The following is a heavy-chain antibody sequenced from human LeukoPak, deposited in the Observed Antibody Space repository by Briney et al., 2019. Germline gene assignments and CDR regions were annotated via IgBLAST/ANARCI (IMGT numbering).Heavy chain of an antibody. CDR3: TRDGSSWSSDY. CDR2: INNDGSST. J-gene: IGHJ4*02. CDR1: GFTFSSYW. Sequence: GGSLRLSCAASGFTFSSYWMHWVRQAPGKGLVWVSRINNDGSSTSYADPVKGRFTISRDNAKNTLFLQMNSLRAEDTAVYYCTRDGSSWSSDYWGQGTLVTVSS. D-gene: IGHD6-13*01. V-gene: IGHV3-74*01.